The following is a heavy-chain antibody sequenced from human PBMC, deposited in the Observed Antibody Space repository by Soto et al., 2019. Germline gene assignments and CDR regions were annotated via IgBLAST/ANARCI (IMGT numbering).Heavy chain of an antibody. J-gene: IGHJ6*02. Sequence: GESLKISCKGFGYSFSSYWISWVRQMPGKGLEWMGRIDPSDAYTNYSPSFQGHVTISTDKSISTAYLQWSSLRASDTAMYYCARRYCSSGYYYYYYGMDVWGQGTTVTVSS. CDR2: IDPSDAYT. V-gene: IGHV5-10-1*01. CDR3: ARRYCSSGYYYYYYGMDV. D-gene: IGHD2-15*01. CDR1: GYSFSSYW.